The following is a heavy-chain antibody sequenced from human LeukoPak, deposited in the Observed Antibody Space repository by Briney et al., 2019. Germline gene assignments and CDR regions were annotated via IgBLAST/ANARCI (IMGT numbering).Heavy chain of an antibody. CDR1: GFTFSSYE. J-gene: IGHJ4*02. V-gene: IGHV3-48*03. CDR3: ASSGWYVAFGDYFDY. CDR2: ISSSGSTI. Sequence: GGSLRLSCAASGFTFSSYEMNWVRQGPGKGLEWVSYISSSGSTIYYADSVKGRFTISRDNAKNSLYLQMNSLRAEDTAVYYCASSGWYVAFGDYFDYWGQGTLVTVSS. D-gene: IGHD6-19*01.